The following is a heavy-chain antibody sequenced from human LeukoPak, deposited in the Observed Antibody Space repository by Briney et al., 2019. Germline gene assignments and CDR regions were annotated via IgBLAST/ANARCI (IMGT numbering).Heavy chain of an antibody. CDR2: INHSGST. Sequence: SETLSLTCAVYGGSFSGYYWSWIRQPPGKGLEWIGEINHSGSTNYNPSLKSRVTISVDTSKNQFSLKLSSVTAADTAVYYCARRAWFGYYYYYMDVWGKGTTVTISS. V-gene: IGHV4-34*01. CDR3: ARRAWFGYYYYYMDV. J-gene: IGHJ6*03. D-gene: IGHD3-10*01. CDR1: GGSFSGYY.